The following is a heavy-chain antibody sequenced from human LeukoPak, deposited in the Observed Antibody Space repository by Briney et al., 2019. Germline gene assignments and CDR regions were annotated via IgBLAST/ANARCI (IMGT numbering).Heavy chain of an antibody. CDR1: GGSFSGYY. CDR3: ASGVLRYATN. V-gene: IGHV4-34*01. CDR2: INHSGST. D-gene: IGHD3-9*01. J-gene: IGHJ4*02. Sequence: SETLSLTCAVYGGSFSGYYWSWIRQPPGKGLEWIGEINHSGSTNYNPSLKSRVTISVDTSKNQFSLKLSSVTAADTAVYYCASGVLRYATNWGQGTLVTVSS.